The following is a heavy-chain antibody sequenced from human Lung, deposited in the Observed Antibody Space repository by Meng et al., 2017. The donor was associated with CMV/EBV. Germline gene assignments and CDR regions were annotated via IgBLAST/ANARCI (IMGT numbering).Heavy chain of an antibody. CDR2: IYHSGST. V-gene: IGHV4-4*03. Sequence: GRRLSDALGPLSLAFAVSGGSLSRTYGWSWVRQPPGKGLECIGEIYHSGSTNYNPSLKSRVSISVDKSKNQFSLKLSSVTAADTAVYYCARADKVRFDYWGQGTLVTVSS. CDR3: ARADKVRFDY. CDR1: GGSLSRTYG. J-gene: IGHJ4*02.